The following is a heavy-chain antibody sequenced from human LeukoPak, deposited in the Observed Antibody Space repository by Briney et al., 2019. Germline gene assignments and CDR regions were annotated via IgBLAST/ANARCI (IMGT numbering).Heavy chain of an antibody. CDR1: GYTFTAYY. J-gene: IGHJ4*02. V-gene: IGHV1-2*02. CDR2: INPNSGGT. Sequence: ASVTVSCTASGYTFTAYYMHWVRQAPGQGLEWMGWINPNSGGTNYAQKFQGRVTMTRDTSISTAYMELSRLRSDDTAVYYCAREDPGFIDYWGQGTLVTVSS. CDR3: AREDPGFIDY. D-gene: IGHD3-3*01.